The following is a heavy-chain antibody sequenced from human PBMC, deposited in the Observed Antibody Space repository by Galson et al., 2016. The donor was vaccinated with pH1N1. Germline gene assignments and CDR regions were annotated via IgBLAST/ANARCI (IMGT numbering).Heavy chain of an antibody. V-gene: IGHV2-5*01. J-gene: IGHJ6*03. CDR3: VHTAPSTWYERAMDV. CDR2: IYWNADT. CDR1: GFSLSTNKEA. D-gene: IGHD6-13*01. Sequence: PALVKPTQTLMLTCTFSGFSLSTNKEAVGWIRRPPGKALEWLGIIYWNADTRYSPFLKNRLTITKDSSKNHVVLTMTNMDLVDTATYYWVHTAPSTWYERAMDVWGKGTTVTVSS.